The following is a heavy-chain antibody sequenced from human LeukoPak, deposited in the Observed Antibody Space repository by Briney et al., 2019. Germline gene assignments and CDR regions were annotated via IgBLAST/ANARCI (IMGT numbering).Heavy chain of an antibody. CDR1: GSRFTSYW. CDR3: ARHVDSGTYYFQY. V-gene: IGHV5-51*01. J-gene: IGHJ4*02. Sequence: GESLQISGKGSGSRFTSYWIGWAGQMPGKGLEWMGIIYPGDSDTIYSPSFQGQVTISADKSISTAYLQWSSLKASDTAMYYCARHVDSGTYYFQYWGQGTLVTVSP. CDR2: IYPGDSDT. D-gene: IGHD1-26*01.